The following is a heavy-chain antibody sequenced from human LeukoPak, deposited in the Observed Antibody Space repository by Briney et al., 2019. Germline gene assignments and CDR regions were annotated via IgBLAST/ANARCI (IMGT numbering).Heavy chain of an antibody. CDR3: ATPDSSGYYYLY. V-gene: IGHV4-4*02. J-gene: IGHJ4*02. D-gene: IGHD3-22*01. CDR2: IYHSGST. Sequence: PSETLSLTCAVSGGSISSSNWWSWVRQSPRKGLEWIGEIYHSGSTNYNPSLKSRVTMSVDKSKNQFSLKLSSVTAADTAVYYCATPDSSGYYYLYWGQGTLVTVSS. CDR1: GGSISSSNW.